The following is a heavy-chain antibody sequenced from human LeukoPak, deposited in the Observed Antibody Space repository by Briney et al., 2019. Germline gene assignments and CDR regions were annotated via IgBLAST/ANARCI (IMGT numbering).Heavy chain of an antibody. CDR3: AKDARSYYDSSGYYSDY. CDR2: ISGSGGST. CDR1: GFTFSSYA. J-gene: IGHJ4*02. D-gene: IGHD3-22*01. V-gene: IGHV3-23*01. Sequence: GGALRLSCAASGFTFSSYAMSWVRQAPGKGLAWVSAISGSGGSTYYADSVKGRLTISRDNSKNPLYLQMNSLRAEDTAVYYCAKDARSYYDSSGYYSDYWGQGTLVSVSS.